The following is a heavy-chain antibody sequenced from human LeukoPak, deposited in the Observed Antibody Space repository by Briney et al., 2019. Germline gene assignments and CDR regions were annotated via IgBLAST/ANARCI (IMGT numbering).Heavy chain of an antibody. V-gene: IGHV4-61*05. J-gene: IGHJ6*03. Sequence: PSETLSLTCTVSGGSISSSSYYWGWIRQPPGKGLEWIGYIYYSGSTNYNPSLKSRVTISVDTSKNQFSLKLSSVTAADTAVYYCARSIAAAGTGYYYYYYYMDVWGKGTTVTISS. CDR2: IYYSGST. CDR1: GGSISSSSYY. CDR3: ARSIAAAGTGYYYYYYYMDV. D-gene: IGHD6-13*01.